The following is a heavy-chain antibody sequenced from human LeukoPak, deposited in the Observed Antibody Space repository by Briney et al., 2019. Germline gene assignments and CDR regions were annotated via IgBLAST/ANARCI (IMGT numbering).Heavy chain of an antibody. Sequence: SETLSLTCTVSGGSISSSSYYWGWIRLPPGKGLEWIGSIYYSGSTYYNPSLKSRVTISVDTSKNQFSLRLSSVTAADTAVYYCAVATAFPVYYYYMDVWGKGTTVTVSS. CDR3: AVATAFPVYYYYMDV. CDR1: GGSISSSSYY. CDR2: IYYSGST. D-gene: IGHD5-12*01. V-gene: IGHV4-39*07. J-gene: IGHJ6*03.